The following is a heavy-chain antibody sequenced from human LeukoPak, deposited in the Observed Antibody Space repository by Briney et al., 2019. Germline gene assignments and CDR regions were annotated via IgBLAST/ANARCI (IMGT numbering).Heavy chain of an antibody. V-gene: IGHV3-23*01. CDR3: AKAPCSSTSCLDFDY. CDR2: ISGSGGST. CDR1: GFTFSSYA. D-gene: IGHD2-2*01. J-gene: IGHJ4*02. Sequence: GGSLRLSCAASGFTFSSYAMSWVRQAPGKGLEWVSAISGSGGSTYYADSVKGRFTISRDNSENTLYLQMNSLRAEDTAVYYCAKAPCSSTSCLDFDYWGQGTLVTVSS.